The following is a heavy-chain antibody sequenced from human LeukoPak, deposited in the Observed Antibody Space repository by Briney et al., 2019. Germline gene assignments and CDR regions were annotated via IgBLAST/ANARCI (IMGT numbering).Heavy chain of an antibody. CDR3: ARDLVLSAGNGPY. CDR2: ICPDGTGI. D-gene: IGHD4-23*01. Sequence: PGGSLRLSCAASGFIFSFYCMHWVRQAPGKGPMWVSRICPDGTGISYADSVRGRFTISRDNSKNTLYLQMNSLRAEDTAIYYCARDLVLSAGNGPYWGQGTLATVSS. V-gene: IGHV3-74*01. CDR1: GFIFSFYC. J-gene: IGHJ4*02.